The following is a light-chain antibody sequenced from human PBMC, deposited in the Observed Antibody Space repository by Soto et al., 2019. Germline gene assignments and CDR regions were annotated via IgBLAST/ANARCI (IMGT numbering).Light chain of an antibody. CDR3: QVWKISSDHPNV. CDR1: NIGSKA. Sequence: DLTQTHSVSLARAKMARINCGENNIGSKAVHWYQQKPGQDPVLVIYSDSNRPSGIPERISASNPGNTATLTISRIEAGDEADYYCQVWKISSDHPNVFGTGTKVNVL. CDR2: SDS. J-gene: IGLJ1*01. V-gene: IGLV3-12*02.